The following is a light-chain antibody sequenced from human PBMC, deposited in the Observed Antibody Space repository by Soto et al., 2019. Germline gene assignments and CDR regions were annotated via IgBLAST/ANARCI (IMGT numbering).Light chain of an antibody. Sequence: DIQMTQSPSTLSASVGDRVTITCRATQSISTWLAWYQQKPGKAPKLLIYAASSLESGVPSRFSGSGSGTEFTLTISSLQPDDFATYYCQQYDTYWTFGQGTKV. V-gene: IGKV1-5*01. CDR3: QQYDTYWT. J-gene: IGKJ1*01. CDR2: AAS. CDR1: QSISTW.